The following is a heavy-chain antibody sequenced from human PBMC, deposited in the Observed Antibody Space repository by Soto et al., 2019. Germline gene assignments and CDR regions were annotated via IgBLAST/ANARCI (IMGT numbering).Heavy chain of an antibody. CDR3: ARDYYDSSGYVYYFDY. Sequence: SETLSLTCTVSGGSISSGGYYWSWIRQHPGKGLEWIGYIYYSGSTYYNPSLKSRVTISVDTSKNQFSLKLSSVTAADTAVYYCARDYYDSSGYVYYFDYWGQGTLVTVSS. V-gene: IGHV4-31*03. J-gene: IGHJ4*02. D-gene: IGHD3-22*01. CDR1: GGSISSGGYY. CDR2: IYYSGST.